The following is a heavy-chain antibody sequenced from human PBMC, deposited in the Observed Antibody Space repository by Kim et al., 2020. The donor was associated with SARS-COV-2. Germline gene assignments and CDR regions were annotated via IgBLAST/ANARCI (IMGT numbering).Heavy chain of an antibody. J-gene: IGHJ4*02. CDR3: ARRYTGTSEGY. Sequence: ASVKVSCKASGYTFTDYYVHWVRQAPGQRLEWMGWINPGTAGTTYAQKFQGRVTMTRDTSISTAYMELSSLRPDDTAVYYCARRYTGTSEGYWGQGTLVTVSS. D-gene: IGHD1-26*01. V-gene: IGHV1-2*02. CDR2: INPGTAGT. CDR1: GYTFTDYY.